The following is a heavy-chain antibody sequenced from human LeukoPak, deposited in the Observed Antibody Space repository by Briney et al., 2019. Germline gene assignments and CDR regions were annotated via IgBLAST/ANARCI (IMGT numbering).Heavy chain of an antibody. CDR1: GGSISSYY. CDR3: ARLPFYDSSGY. Sequence: SETLSLTCTVSGGSISSYYWSWIRQPPGKGLEWIGYIYYSGSTNYNPSLRSRVTISVDTSKNQFSLKLSSVTAADTAVYYCARLPFYDSSGYWGQGTLVTVSS. V-gene: IGHV4-59*08. J-gene: IGHJ4*02. CDR2: IYYSGST. D-gene: IGHD3-22*01.